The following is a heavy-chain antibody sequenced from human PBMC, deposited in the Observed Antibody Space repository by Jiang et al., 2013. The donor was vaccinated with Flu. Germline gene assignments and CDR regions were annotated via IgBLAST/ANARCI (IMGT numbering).Heavy chain of an antibody. CDR2: INHSGST. CDR3: ARGGFDY. J-gene: IGHJ4*02. CDR1: GGSFSGYY. Sequence: VLLKPSETLSLTCAVYGGSFSGYYWSWIRQPPGKGLEWIGEINHSGSTNYNPSLKSRVTISADTSKNQFSLKLSSVTAADTAVYYCARGGFDYWGQGTLVTVSS. V-gene: IGHV4-34*01.